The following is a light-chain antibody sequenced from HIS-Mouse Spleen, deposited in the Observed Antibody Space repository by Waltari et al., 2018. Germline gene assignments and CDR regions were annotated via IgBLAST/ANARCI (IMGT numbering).Light chain of an antibody. V-gene: IGKV3-11*01. CDR1: QGVSSY. J-gene: IGKJ2*01. CDR3: QQRSNWPHT. Sequence: EIVLTQSPATLSLSPGERDILSCMASQGVSSYLAWYQQKPGQAPRLLIYDASNRATGIPARFSGSGSGTDFTLTISSLEPEDFAVYYCQQRSNWPHTFGQGTKLEIK. CDR2: DAS.